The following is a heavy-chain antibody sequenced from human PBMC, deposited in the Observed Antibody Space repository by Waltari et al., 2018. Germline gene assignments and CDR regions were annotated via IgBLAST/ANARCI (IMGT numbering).Heavy chain of an antibody. CDR1: GGTFSSYA. J-gene: IGHJ5*02. Sequence: QVQLVQSGAEVKKPGSSVKVSCKASGGTFSSYAISWVRQAPGQGLEWMGRIIPIFGTANYAQKFQGRVTITADKSTSTAYMELSSLRSEDTAVYYCASSVSGSPPRYSSSWYTSGWFDPWGQGTLVTVSS. D-gene: IGHD6-13*01. V-gene: IGHV1-69*08. CDR3: ASSVSGSPPRYSSSWYTSGWFDP. CDR2: IIPIFGTA.